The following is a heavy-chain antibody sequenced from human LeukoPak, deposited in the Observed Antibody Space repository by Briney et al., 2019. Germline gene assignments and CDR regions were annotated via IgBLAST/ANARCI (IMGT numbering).Heavy chain of an antibody. CDR3: ARMIIRKNFYGSGTNYHTSYFDS. V-gene: IGHV3-11*01. D-gene: IGHD3-10*01. Sequence: GGSLRLSCAVSGFILSDYYMSWIRQAPGKGLEWVSYIGSSGRVIYYADSLKGRFTISRDNANNSPSLQMGSLRAEDTAVYYCARMIIRKNFYGSGTNYHTSYFDSWGQGTLVTVSS. CDR2: IGSSGRVI. J-gene: IGHJ4*02. CDR1: GFILSDYY.